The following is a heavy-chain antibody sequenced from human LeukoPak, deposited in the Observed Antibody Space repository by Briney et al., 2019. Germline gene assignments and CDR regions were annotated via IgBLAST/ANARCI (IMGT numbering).Heavy chain of an antibody. D-gene: IGHD3-10*01. CDR1: GFTFSSYA. CDR2: ISYDGSNK. V-gene: IGHV3-30-3*01. Sequence: GGSLRLSCAASGFTFSSYAMHLVRQAPGKGLEWVAVISYDGSNKYYADSVKGRFTISRDNSKNTLYLQMNSLRAEDTAVYYCARSETGSYYISFDYWGQGTLVTVSS. CDR3: ARSETGSYYISFDY. J-gene: IGHJ4*02.